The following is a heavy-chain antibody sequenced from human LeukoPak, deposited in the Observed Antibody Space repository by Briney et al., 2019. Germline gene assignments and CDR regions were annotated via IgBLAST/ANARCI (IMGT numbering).Heavy chain of an antibody. CDR3: ARAPRSSGYSLDI. CDR1: DDSITMYY. Sequence: SETLSLTCSVSDDSITMYYWTWIRQPPGKGLEWIGYVDHTGSTNFNPSLNGRVSISRDTSKNLFSLRLRSVTAADTAVYYCARAPRSSGYSLDIWGQGTMVTVSS. D-gene: IGHD3-22*01. J-gene: IGHJ3*02. CDR2: VDHTGST. V-gene: IGHV4-59*08.